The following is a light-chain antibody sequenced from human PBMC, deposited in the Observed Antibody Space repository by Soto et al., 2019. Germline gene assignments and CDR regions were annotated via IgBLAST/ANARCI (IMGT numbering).Light chain of an antibody. CDR3: LSGHSRP. V-gene: IGKV1-12*02. Sequence: DIQMTQSPSTLSASVGDRVTITCRASQSIGSWLAWYQQQPGKAPKLLIYAASNLQSGVPSRFSGSGSGTDFTLTISSLQPEDFATYFCLSGHSRPFGGGTKVDIK. J-gene: IGKJ4*01. CDR2: AAS. CDR1: QSIGSW.